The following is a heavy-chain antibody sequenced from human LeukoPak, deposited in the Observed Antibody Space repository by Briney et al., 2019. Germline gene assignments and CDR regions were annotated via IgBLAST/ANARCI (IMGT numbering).Heavy chain of an antibody. D-gene: IGHD3-9*01. Sequence: GGSLRLSCAASGFTFSSYAMSWVRQAPGKGLEWVSAITGSGGSTYYADSVKGRFTISRDNSKNTLYLQMNSLRAEDTAVCYCAKWGDYDVLTGYYVSDYWGQGTLVTVSS. CDR3: AKWGDYDVLTGYYVSDY. J-gene: IGHJ4*02. CDR1: GFTFSSYA. V-gene: IGHV3-23*01. CDR2: ITGSGGST.